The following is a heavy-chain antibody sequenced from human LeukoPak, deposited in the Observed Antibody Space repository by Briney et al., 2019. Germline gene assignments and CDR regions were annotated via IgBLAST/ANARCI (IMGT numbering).Heavy chain of an antibody. CDR2: ISGSGGST. Sequence: PGGSLRLSCVVSGFTFSSYAVSWVRQAPGKGLEWVSSISGSGGSTYYADSVKGRFTMSRDNSKNMLSLQMNSLRAEDTAIYYCAKTDSSNYYYTYFNNWGQGTLVTVSS. CDR1: GFTFSSYA. J-gene: IGHJ4*02. V-gene: IGHV3-23*01. CDR3: AKTDSSNYYYTYFNN. D-gene: IGHD3-22*01.